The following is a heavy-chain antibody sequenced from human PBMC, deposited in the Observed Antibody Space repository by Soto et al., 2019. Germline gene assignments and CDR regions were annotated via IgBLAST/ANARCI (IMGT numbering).Heavy chain of an antibody. J-gene: IGHJ4*02. Sequence: QVQLQESGPGLVKPSGTLSLTCAVSGGSISSNNWWSWVRQPPGKGLEWIGEIYHSGSTNYNPSLKGRVTMSVDKSQSQFSLNLGSVTTADTAVYYCAGHVDTTFTYKYWGQGTLVTLSS. CDR2: IYHSGST. D-gene: IGHD1-20*01. CDR1: GGSISSNNW. CDR3: AGHVDTTFTYKY. V-gene: IGHV4-4*02.